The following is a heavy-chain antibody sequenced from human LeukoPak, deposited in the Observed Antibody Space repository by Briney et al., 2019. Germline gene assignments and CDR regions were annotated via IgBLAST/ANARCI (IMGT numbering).Heavy chain of an antibody. J-gene: IGHJ4*02. Sequence: GGSLRLSCAASGFTFSSYGMHWVRQAPGKGLEWVAFIWYDGNDKYYADSVEGRFTISRDSSKNTLYLQMNSLRAEDTAVYYCAKDPLQYGSGSYYFDYWGQGTLVTVSS. V-gene: IGHV3-30*02. CDR2: IWYDGNDK. CDR1: GFTFSSYG. CDR3: AKDPLQYGSGSYYFDY. D-gene: IGHD3-10*01.